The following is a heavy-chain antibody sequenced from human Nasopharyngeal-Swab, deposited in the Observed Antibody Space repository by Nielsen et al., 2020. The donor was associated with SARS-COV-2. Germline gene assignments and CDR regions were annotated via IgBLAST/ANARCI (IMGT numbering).Heavy chain of an antibody. CDR3: ANAAGTSDY. V-gene: IGHV3-23*01. CDR2: ISGSGGGT. D-gene: IGHD6-13*01. Sequence: GESLKISCAASGFTFSSYAMSWVRQAPGKGLEWVSAISGSGGGTYYADSVKGRFTISRDNSKNTLYLQMNSLRAEDTAVYYCANAAGTSDYWGQGTLVTVSS. J-gene: IGHJ4*02. CDR1: GFTFSSYA.